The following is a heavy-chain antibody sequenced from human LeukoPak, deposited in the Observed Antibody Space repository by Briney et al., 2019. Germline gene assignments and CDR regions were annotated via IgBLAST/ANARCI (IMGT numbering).Heavy chain of an antibody. D-gene: IGHD2-21*02. V-gene: IGHV1-2*02. J-gene: IGHJ6*02. CDR1: GYTFTGYY. CDR3: ARDRIVVVTASQGYYYGMDV. Sequence: ASVKVSCKASGYTFTGYYMHWVRQAPGQGLEWMGWINPNSGGTNYAQKFQGRVAMTRDTSISTAYMELSRPRSDDTAVYYCARDRIVVVTASQGYYYGMDVWGQGTTATVSS. CDR2: INPNSGGT.